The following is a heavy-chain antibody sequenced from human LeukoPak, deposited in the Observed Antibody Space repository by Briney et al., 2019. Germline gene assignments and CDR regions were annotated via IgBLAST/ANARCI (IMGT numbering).Heavy chain of an antibody. CDR2: IYSGGST. J-gene: IGHJ3*02. CDR3: ARDRSGYLGAFDI. Sequence: GGSLRLSCAASGFTVSSNYMSWVRQAPGKGLEWVSVIYSGGSTYYADSVKGRFTISRDNSKNTLYLQMNSLRAEDTAVYYCARDRSGYLGAFDIWGQGTMVTVSS. V-gene: IGHV3-66*01. D-gene: IGHD3-22*01. CDR1: GFTVSSNY.